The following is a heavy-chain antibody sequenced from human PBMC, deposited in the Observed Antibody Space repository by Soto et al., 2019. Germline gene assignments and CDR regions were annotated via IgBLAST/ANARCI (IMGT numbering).Heavy chain of an antibody. Sequence: QVQLQGSGPGLVKPSQTLSLTCANTGGSITSGAYFCTWLRQLPGTGLEWIGHISSSGNTDYNPSLRSRGTLSRGTSKSQVSLTVSAVTAADTGVYYGAGGKRPLAMFCDYWGQGTMVTVS. CDR3: AGGKRPLAMFCDY. CDR2: ISSSGNT. CDR1: GGSITSGAYF. D-gene: IGHD3-10*02. V-gene: IGHV4-31*11. J-gene: IGHJ4*02.